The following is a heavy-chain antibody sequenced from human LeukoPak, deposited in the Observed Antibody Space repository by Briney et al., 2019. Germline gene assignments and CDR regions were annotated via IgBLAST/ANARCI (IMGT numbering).Heavy chain of an antibody. CDR3: ARGREDTAMKDY. Sequence: PSQTLSLTCTVSGGSISSGGHYWSWIRQHPGKGLEWIGYIYYSGSTYYNPSLKSRVTISVDTSKNQFSLKLSSVTAADTAVYYCARGREDTAMKDYWGQGTLVTVSS. V-gene: IGHV4-31*03. CDR2: IYYSGST. J-gene: IGHJ4*02. D-gene: IGHD5-18*01. CDR1: GGSISSGGHY.